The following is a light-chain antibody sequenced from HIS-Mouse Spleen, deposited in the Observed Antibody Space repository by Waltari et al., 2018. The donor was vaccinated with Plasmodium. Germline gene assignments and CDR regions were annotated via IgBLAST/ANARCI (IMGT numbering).Light chain of an antibody. Sequence: DIQMTQSPSPLSASVGDRVTITCRASQSISNYLNWYQQKPGKAPKFLIYAASTLQSGGPSRFSGSGSGTDFTLTISSLQPEDFATYYCQQSYSTWTFGQGTKVEIK. V-gene: IGKV1-39*01. CDR2: AAS. CDR1: QSISNY. CDR3: QQSYSTWT. J-gene: IGKJ1*01.